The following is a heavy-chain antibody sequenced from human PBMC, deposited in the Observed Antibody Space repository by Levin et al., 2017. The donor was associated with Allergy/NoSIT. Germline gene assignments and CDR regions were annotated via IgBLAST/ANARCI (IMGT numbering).Heavy chain of an antibody. V-gene: IGHV3-15*01. Sequence: SGGSLRLSCAASGFIFNKAWMSWVRQAPGKGLEWVGRIKNEADGGTKDYAAPVTGRFTISRDDSRDTLYLQMNSLKTEDTAVYYCTTPPTTSGLAFWGQGTLVTVSA. CDR1: GFIFNKAW. CDR2: IKNEADGGTK. CDR3: TTPPTTSGLAF. D-gene: IGHD2/OR15-2a*01. J-gene: IGHJ4*02.